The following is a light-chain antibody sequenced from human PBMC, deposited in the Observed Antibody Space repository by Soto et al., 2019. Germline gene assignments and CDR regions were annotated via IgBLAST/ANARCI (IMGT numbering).Light chain of an antibody. CDR1: QNIERW. J-gene: IGKJ1*01. CDR3: KHPTRRTGT. Sequence: EIGRASSTSTVSASVGDGVTITCRASQNIERWLAWYQQKPGKAPKLLLYDVSSLESGVPSRFSGSGSGTEFILTIDVLQPDDSATYFWKHPTRRTGTSGQGTKVDIK. CDR2: DVS. V-gene: IGKV1-5*01.